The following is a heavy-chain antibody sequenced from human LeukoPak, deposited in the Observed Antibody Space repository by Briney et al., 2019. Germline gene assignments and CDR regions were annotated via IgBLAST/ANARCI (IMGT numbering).Heavy chain of an antibody. CDR3: ARLNAERSTYYDFWSGYYRKNFDY. D-gene: IGHD3-3*01. V-gene: IGHV1-69*13. CDR1: GGTFSSYA. CDR2: IIPIFGTA. Sequence: ASVKVSCKASGGTFSSYAISWVRQAPRQGLEWMGGIIPIFGTANYAQKFQGRVTITADESTSTAYMELRSLRSDDTAVYYCARLNAERSTYYDFWSGYYRKNFDYWGQGTLVTVSS. J-gene: IGHJ4*02.